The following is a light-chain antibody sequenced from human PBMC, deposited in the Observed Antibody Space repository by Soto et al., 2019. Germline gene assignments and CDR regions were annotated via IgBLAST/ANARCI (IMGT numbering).Light chain of an antibody. V-gene: IGKV3-15*01. CDR1: QSVSSN. J-gene: IGKJ1*01. CDR2: GAS. Sequence: EIVMTQSPATLSVSPGERATLSCRASQSVSSNLAWYQQKPGQAPRLLIYGASTRATGIPARFSGSGSGTEFTLTISSLQSEDFAVYYCQQYDIWPPWTFGHGTKVEIK. CDR3: QQYDIWPPWT.